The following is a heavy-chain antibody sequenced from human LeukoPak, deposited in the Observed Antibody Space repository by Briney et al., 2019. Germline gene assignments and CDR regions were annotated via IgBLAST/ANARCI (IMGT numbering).Heavy chain of an antibody. CDR1: VFTFSNYA. CDR2: ISGSGGST. J-gene: IGHJ4*02. CDR3: ARGGRFEDY. Sequence: GGSLRLSCAASVFTFSNYAMSWVRQAPGKGLEWVSAISGSGGSTYYADSVKGRFTISRDNAKNTLYLQMNSLRAEDTAVYYCARGGRFEDYWGQGTLVTVSS. D-gene: IGHD1-26*01. V-gene: IGHV3-23*01.